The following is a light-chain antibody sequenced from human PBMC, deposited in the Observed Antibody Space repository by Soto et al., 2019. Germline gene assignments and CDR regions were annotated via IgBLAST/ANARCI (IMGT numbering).Light chain of an antibody. CDR2: DND. CDR1: SSNIGNNY. CDR3: GKWDNSLNAYV. J-gene: IGLJ1*01. V-gene: IGLV1-51*01. Sequence: QSVLTQPPSVSAAPGQRVSISCSGSSSNIGNNYVSWYQQLPGTAPKLLIYDNDKRPSGIPDRFSGSKSGTSATLGITGLQTGDEADYCCGKWDNSLNAYVFGAGTKLTVL.